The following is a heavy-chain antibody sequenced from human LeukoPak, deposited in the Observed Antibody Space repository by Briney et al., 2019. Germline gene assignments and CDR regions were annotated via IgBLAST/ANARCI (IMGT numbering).Heavy chain of an antibody. V-gene: IGHV3-21*01. CDR2: ISSSSNYI. Sequence: GGSLRLSCATSGFTFSSYSMNWVRQAPGKGLEWVSFISSSSNYIYYADSVKGRFTISRDNAKSSLYLLMNSLRAEDTAVYFCARVEDYYDSSGYSAWDYWGQGTLVTVSS. CDR1: GFTFSSYS. CDR3: ARVEDYYDSSGYSAWDY. J-gene: IGHJ4*02. D-gene: IGHD3-22*01.